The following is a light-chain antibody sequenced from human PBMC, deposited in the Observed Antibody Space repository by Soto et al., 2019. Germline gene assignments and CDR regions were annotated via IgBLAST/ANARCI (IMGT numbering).Light chain of an antibody. CDR3: CSYGGFSTFVI. V-gene: IGLV2-23*03. Sequence: QSALTQPASVSGSPGQSITISCTGTSSDVGAYNLVSWYQHHPGKAPKLLIFEGSKRPSGVSNRFSGSKSGNTASLTISGLQAEDEADYHSCSYGGFSTFVIFGGGTKLTVL. CDR2: EGS. CDR1: SSDVGAYNL. J-gene: IGLJ2*01.